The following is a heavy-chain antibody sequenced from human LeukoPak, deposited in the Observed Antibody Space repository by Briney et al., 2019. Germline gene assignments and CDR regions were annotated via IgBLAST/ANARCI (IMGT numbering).Heavy chain of an antibody. J-gene: IGHJ4*02. CDR2: IYHSGST. CDR3: ARGGAKGPYYFDY. D-gene: IGHD3-16*01. V-gene: IGHV4-30-2*01. CDR1: GGSISSGGYS. Sequence: PSETLSLTCAVSGGSISSGGYSWSWIRQPPGKGLEWIGYIYHSGSTYYNPSLKSRVTISVDRSKNQFSLKLSSVTAADTAVYYCARGGAKGPYYFDYWGQGTLVTASS.